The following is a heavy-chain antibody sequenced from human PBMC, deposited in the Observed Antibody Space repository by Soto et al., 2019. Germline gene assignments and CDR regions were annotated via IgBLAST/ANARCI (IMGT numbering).Heavy chain of an antibody. J-gene: IGHJ6*02. D-gene: IGHD2-21*02. Sequence: SETLSLTCTVSGGAISSYYWSWIGQPPGKGPEWIGYMYNTGSTVYNPSLKSRVTISVDTSKNQFYLKVNSVTAADTAVYYCARDLWGYCGTDCYPLDVWVQGTTVT. CDR2: MYNTGST. V-gene: IGHV4-59*01. CDR1: GGAISSYY. CDR3: ARDLWGYCGTDCYPLDV.